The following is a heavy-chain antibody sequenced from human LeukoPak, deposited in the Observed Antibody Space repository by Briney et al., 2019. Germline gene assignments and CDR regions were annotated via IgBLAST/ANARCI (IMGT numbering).Heavy chain of an antibody. CDR2: INPNSGGT. J-gene: IGHJ4*02. V-gene: IGHV1-2*02. D-gene: IGHD3-22*01. Sequence: ASVKVSCKASGYTFTGYYMHWVRQAPGQGLEWMGWINPNSGGTNYAQKFQGRVTMTRDTSISTAYMELSRLRSDDTAVYYCARGDYYDSSGYYFLGLSVWGQGTLVTVSS. CDR3: ARGDYYDSSGYYFLGLSV. CDR1: GYTFTGYY.